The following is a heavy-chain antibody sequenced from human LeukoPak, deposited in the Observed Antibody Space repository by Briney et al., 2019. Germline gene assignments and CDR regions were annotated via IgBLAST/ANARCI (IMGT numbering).Heavy chain of an antibody. D-gene: IGHD5-12*01. Sequence: SGGSLRLSCAASGFTFSSYAMSWVRQAPGKGLEWIGEINHSGSTNYNPSLKSRVTISVDTSKNQFSLMLSSVTAADTAVYYCARLVDIVAETDYWGQGTLVTVSS. CDR2: INHSGST. J-gene: IGHJ4*02. V-gene: IGHV4-34*01. CDR1: GFTFSSYA. CDR3: ARLVDIVAETDY.